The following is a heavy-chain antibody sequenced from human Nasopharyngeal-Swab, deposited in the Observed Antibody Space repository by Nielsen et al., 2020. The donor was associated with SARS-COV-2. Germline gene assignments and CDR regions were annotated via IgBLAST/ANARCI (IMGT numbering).Heavy chain of an antibody. D-gene: IGHD6-19*01. Sequence: GGSLRLSCAASGFTFSDYYMSWIRQAPGKGLEWVSYISSSSSYTNYADSVKGRFTISRDNAKNSLYLQINSLRAEDTAVYYCARGLAVAGSRAFDIWGQGTMVTVSS. CDR2: ISSSSSYT. CDR1: GFTFSDYY. CDR3: ARGLAVAGSRAFDI. J-gene: IGHJ3*02. V-gene: IGHV3-11*06.